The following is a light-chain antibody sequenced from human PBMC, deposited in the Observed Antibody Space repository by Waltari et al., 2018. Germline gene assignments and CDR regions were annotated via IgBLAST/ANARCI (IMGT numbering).Light chain of an antibody. CDR3: QSTDSSANVV. CDR2: KDT. J-gene: IGLJ2*01. Sequence: SYELTQPPSVSVSPGQTARITCSGDELRNQYGCWYQQKPGQAPVVIIYKDTERPSGIPERFSGSGSEATVTLTISGVQAEDEADYYCQSTDSSANVVFGGGTKLTVL. V-gene: IGLV3-25*03. CDR1: ELRNQY.